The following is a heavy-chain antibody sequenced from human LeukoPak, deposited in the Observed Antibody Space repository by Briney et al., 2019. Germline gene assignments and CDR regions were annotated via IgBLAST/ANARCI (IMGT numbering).Heavy chain of an antibody. J-gene: IGHJ3*02. Sequence: ASVTVSCKASGYTFTGYYMHWVRQAPGQGLDWMGWINPNSGGTNYAQKFQGRVTMTRDTSISTAYMELSRLRSDDTAVYYCATLPPGYSLESDAFDIWGQGTMVTVSS. CDR1: GYTFTGYY. V-gene: IGHV1-2*02. CDR3: ATLPPGYSLESDAFDI. D-gene: IGHD5-18*01. CDR2: INPNSGGT.